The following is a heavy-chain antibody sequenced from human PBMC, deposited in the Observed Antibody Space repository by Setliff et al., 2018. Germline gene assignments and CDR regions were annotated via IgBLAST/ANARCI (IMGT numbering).Heavy chain of an antibody. V-gene: IGHV1-69*05. D-gene: IGHD3-10*01. Sequence: GASVKVSCKASGGTFSSYAISWVRQAPGQGLEWMGGIIPIFGTANYARKFQGRVTITTDESTSTAYMELSSLRSEDTAVYYCASAYYGSGIYGMDVWGQGTTVTVSS. CDR1: GGTFSSYA. CDR3: ASAYYGSGIYGMDV. CDR2: IIPIFGTA. J-gene: IGHJ6*02.